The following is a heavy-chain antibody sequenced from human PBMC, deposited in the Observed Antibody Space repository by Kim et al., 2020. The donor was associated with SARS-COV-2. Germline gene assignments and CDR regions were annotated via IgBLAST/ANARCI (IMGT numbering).Heavy chain of an antibody. J-gene: IGHJ3*02. D-gene: IGHD6-6*01. V-gene: IGHV3-20*01. Sequence: GGSLRLSCAASGFTFDDYGMSWVRQAPGRGLEWVSGIDWNGGSTGYAGSVKGRFTISRDNAKNSLSLQMSSLIAEDTAFYHCARVFGSSSFMAAFDIWGQGTLVTVSS. CDR2: IDWNGGST. CDR3: ARVFGSSSFMAAFDI. CDR1: GFTFDDYG.